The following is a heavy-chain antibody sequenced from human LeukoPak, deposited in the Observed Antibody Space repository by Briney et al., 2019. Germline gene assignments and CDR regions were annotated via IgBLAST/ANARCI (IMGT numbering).Heavy chain of an antibody. J-gene: IGHJ4*02. CDR1: GYTFIDYY. Sequence: ASVKISCWASGYTFIDYYMHCVLQPPGKEVEWMGLVVPDDGGTIYEEKFQGRVTIPADTSTDTAYMELSRLRSEDTAVYYCATVGGSYSDYWGQGTLVTVSS. V-gene: IGHV1-69-2*01. CDR2: VVPDDGGT. CDR3: ATVGGSYSDY. D-gene: IGHD1-26*01.